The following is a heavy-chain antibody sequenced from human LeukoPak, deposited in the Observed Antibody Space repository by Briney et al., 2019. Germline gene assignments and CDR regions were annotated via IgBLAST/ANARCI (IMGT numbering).Heavy chain of an antibody. V-gene: IGHV4-59*08. D-gene: IGHD3-3*01. CDR1: GGSISSYY. Sequence: SETLSLTCTVSGGSISSYYWSWIRQPPGKGLEWIGYIYNSGSTNYNPSLKSRVTISVDTSKNQFSLKLSSVTAADTAVYYCARHPYDFWSGYDYWGQGTLVTVSS. J-gene: IGHJ4*02. CDR3: ARHPYDFWSGYDY. CDR2: IYNSGST.